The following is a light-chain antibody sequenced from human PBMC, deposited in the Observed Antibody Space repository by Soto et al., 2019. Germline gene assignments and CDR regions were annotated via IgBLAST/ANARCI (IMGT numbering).Light chain of an antibody. V-gene: IGKV1-17*01. CDR3: LQHHSYTWT. CDR2: DAS. J-gene: IGKJ1*01. CDR1: QDISNY. Sequence: GDIVTITCQASQDISNYLNWYQQKPGKAPKLLIYDASNLQNGVPSRFSGSGSETEVTITISSLQHEDFVTYDCLQHHSYTWTFGQGTKVDIK.